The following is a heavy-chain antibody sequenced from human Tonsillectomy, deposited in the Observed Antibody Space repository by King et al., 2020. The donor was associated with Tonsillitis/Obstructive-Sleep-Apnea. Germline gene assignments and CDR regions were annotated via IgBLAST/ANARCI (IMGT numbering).Heavy chain of an antibody. CDR2: INHSGST. V-gene: IGHV4-34*01. Sequence: VQLQQWGAGLLKPSETLSLTCAVYGGSFSGYYWSWIRQPPGKGLEWIGEINHSGSTNYNPSLKSRATISVDTSKNQFSLNLSSVTAADTAVYYCARGMGTPGDYWGQGALVTVSS. J-gene: IGHJ4*02. CDR1: GGSFSGYY. CDR3: ARGMGTPGDY. D-gene: IGHD1-1*01.